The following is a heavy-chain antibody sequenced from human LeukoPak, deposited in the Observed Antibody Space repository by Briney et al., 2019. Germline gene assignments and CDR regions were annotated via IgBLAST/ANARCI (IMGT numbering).Heavy chain of an antibody. V-gene: IGHV1-2*02. D-gene: IGHD4-17*01. CDR1: GYTVTGYY. CDR3: RTDRYGDYGDYIDY. CDR2: SNPNSGGT. Sequence: ASVKVSCKASGYTVTGYYMHWVRQAPGQGLEWMGWSNPNSGGTNYAQKFQGRVTMTRDTSISTAYTELSRLRSAATAVYYCRTDRYGDYGDYIDYWGQGTLVTASS. J-gene: IGHJ4*02.